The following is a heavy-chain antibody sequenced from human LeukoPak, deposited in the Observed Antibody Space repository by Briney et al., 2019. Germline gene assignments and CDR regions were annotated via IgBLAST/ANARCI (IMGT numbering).Heavy chain of an antibody. CDR1: GFTFSSYA. V-gene: IGHV3-64*01. CDR2: ISRNGGST. J-gene: IGHJ4*02. D-gene: IGHD3-22*01. CDR3: ARARRPYYYDSSGYYVLDY. Sequence: GGSLRLSCAASGFTFSSYAMHWVRQAPGKGLEYVSAISRNGGSTYYANSVKGRFTISRDNSKNTLYLQMGSLRAEDMAVYYCARARRPYYYDSSGYYVLDYWGQGTLVTVSS.